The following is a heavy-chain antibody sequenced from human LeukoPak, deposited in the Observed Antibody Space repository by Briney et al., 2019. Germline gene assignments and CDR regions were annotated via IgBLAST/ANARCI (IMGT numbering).Heavy chain of an antibody. V-gene: IGHV1-18*04. D-gene: IGHD3-10*01. J-gene: IGHJ5*02. CDR2: ISAYNGNT. CDR3: ARALGYYGSGSSNWFDP. CDR1: GYTFTSYG. Sequence: GASVKVSCKASGYTFTSYGISWVRQAPGQGLEWMGWISAYNGNTNYAQKFQGRVTITADKSTSTAYMELSSLRSEDTAVYYCARALGYYGSGSSNWFDPWGQGTLVTVSS.